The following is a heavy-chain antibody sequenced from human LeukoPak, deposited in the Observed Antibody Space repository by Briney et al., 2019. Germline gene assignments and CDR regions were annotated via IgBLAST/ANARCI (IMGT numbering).Heavy chain of an antibody. CDR3: ARDLREEQQLGLTDY. CDR1: GFTFSSYA. J-gene: IGHJ4*02. CDR2: ISGSGGST. Sequence: GSLRLSCAASGFTFSSYAMSWVRQAPGKGLGWVSAISGSGGSTYYADSVKGRFTISRDNSKNTLYLQMNSLRAEDTAVYYCARDLREEQQLGLTDYWGQGTLVTVSS. D-gene: IGHD6-13*01. V-gene: IGHV3-23*01.